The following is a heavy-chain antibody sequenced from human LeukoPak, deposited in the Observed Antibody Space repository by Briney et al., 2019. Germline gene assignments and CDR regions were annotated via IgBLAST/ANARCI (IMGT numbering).Heavy chain of an antibody. D-gene: IGHD2-15*01. CDR1: GGSISSSSYY. CDR2: IYYSGST. Sequence: SETLSLTCTVSGGSISSSSYYWGWIRQPPGKGLEWIGSIYYSGSTYYNPSLKSRVTISVDTSKNQFSLQLNSVIPEDTAIYYCARGIYSTFDAWGQGILVTVSS. J-gene: IGHJ5*02. V-gene: IGHV4-39*01. CDR3: ARGIYSTFDA.